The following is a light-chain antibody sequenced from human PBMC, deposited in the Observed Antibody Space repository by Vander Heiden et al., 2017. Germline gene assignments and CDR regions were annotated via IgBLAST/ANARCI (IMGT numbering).Light chain of an antibody. Sequence: IVLTQSLATLSSYPGERAIVTCRARQSVSSDLGWYQQKPGEAPRLLMYDASNRATGIPPRFSGSGSGTDFTLTISSLEPEDSAVYYCQHCTSWPLTFGGGTKVEVK. CDR3: QHCTSWPLT. CDR2: DAS. J-gene: IGKJ4*01. V-gene: IGKV3-11*01. CDR1: QSVSSD.